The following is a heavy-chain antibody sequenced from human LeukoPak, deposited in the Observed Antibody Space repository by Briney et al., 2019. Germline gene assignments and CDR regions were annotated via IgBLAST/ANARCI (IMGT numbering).Heavy chain of an antibody. J-gene: IGHJ5*02. CDR2: IYTSGTT. Sequence: SETLSLTCTVSGGSISSYYWSWIRQPPGKGLEWVGYIYTSGTTNYNPSLKSRVTISVDTSKNQFSLKLSSVTAAGTAVYYCARLYYDFCSGQEPNWFDPWGQGTLVTVSS. CDR1: GGSISSYY. CDR3: ARLYYDFCSGQEPNWFDP. D-gene: IGHD3-3*01. V-gene: IGHV4-4*09.